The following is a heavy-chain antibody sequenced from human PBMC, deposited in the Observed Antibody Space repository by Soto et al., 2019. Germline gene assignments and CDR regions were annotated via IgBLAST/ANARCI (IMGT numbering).Heavy chain of an antibody. CDR1: GFTLRSYA. J-gene: IGHJ4*02. CDR2: TSYDGSNK. D-gene: IGHD3-22*01. Sequence: GSLIPSCSASGFTLRSYAMHWVRQAPGKGLEWVAVTSYDGSNKYYADSVKGRFTISRDNSKNTLFLQMDSLRAEDTAVYYCARGFSVVITHFDNWGQGTLVTVYS. CDR3: ARGFSVVITHFDN. V-gene: IGHV3-30-3*01.